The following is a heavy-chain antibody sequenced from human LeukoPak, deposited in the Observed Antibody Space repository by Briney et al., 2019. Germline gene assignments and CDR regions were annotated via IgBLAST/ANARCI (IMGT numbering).Heavy chain of an antibody. CDR2: IIPIFGTA. D-gene: IGHD4/OR15-4a*01. CDR1: GGTFSSYA. J-gene: IGHJ5*02. CDR3: AAEHEKVDYRSTWFDP. Sequence: ASVKVSCRASGGTFSSYAISWVRQAPGQGLEWMGGIIPIFGTANYAQKFQGRVTITADESTGTAYMELSSLRSEDTAVYYCAAEHEKVDYRSTWFDPWGQGTLVTVSS. V-gene: IGHV1-69*13.